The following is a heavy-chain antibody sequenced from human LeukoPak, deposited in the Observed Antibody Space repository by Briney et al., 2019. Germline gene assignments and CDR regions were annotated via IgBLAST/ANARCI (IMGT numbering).Heavy chain of an antibody. D-gene: IGHD3-22*01. CDR1: GFTFSSYG. CDR2: IRYDGSNK. CDR3: AREFASMIVVVIPCFDY. V-gene: IGHV3-30*02. J-gene: IGHJ4*02. Sequence: GGSLRLSCAASGFTFSSYGMHWVRQAPGKGLEWVAFIRYDGSNKYYADSVKGRFTVSRDNSKNTLYLQMNSLRAEDTAVYYCAREFASMIVVVIPCFDYWGQGTLVTVSS.